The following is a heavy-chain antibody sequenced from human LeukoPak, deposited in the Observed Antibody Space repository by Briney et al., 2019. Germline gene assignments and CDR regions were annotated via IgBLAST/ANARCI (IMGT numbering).Heavy chain of an antibody. V-gene: IGHV4-39*02. CDR1: DGSISSSSYY. CDR2: IYYSGRT. D-gene: IGHD2-2*01. J-gene: IGHJ4*02. Sequence: SETLSLTCTVSDGSISSSSYYWGWIRQPPGKGLEWIGSIYYSGRTYYNPSLKSRVTISVDTSKNQFSLKLSSVTAADTAVYFCPTEAGIRDCSSTSCDGVTAGSNFDYWGQGTLVTVSS. CDR3: PTEAGIRDCSSTSCDGVTAGSNFDY.